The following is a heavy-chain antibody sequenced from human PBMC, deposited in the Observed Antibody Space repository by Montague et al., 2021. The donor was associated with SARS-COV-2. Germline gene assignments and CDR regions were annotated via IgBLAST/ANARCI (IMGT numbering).Heavy chain of an antibody. CDR3: ARSRCITIFGVGLSNYFGMDV. J-gene: IGHJ6*02. V-gene: IGHV4-59*01. Sequence: SETLSLICTVSGGSISSYYWSWIRQPPGKGLEWIGYIYYSGSTNYNPSLNSRVTISVDTSKNQFSLKLSSVTAADTAVYYCARSRCITIFGVGLSNYFGMDVWGQGTTVTVSS. CDR1: GGSISSYY. CDR2: IYYSGST. D-gene: IGHD3-3*01.